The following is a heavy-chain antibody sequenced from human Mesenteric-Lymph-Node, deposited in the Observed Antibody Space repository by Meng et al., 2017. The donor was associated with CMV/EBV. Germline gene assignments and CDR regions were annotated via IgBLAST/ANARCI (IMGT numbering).Heavy chain of an antibody. CDR3: AREEVIRNYISWWFDP. V-gene: IGHV4-38-2*02. J-gene: IGHJ5*02. CDR1: GYSISSGYY. Sequence: SETLSLTCTVSGYSISSGYYWGWIRQPPGKGLEWIGSIYHSGSTYYNPSLKSRVTISVDTSKNQFSLKLSSVTAADTAVYYCAREEVIRNYISWWFDPWGQGTLVTVSS. D-gene: IGHD1-7*01. CDR2: IYHSGST.